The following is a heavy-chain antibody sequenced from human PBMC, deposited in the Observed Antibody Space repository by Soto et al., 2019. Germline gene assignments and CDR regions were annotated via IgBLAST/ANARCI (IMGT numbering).Heavy chain of an antibody. Sequence: GESLKISCEASGYTFTNYWIGWVRQMPGTGLERMGIIYPRDSDTRYSPSFQDQGTMSVDKSIGTAYLQWSSLKASDTAMYYCVSHFGKRESSVGPRSFDYWGQGKLVTVSS. D-gene: IGHD1-26*01. J-gene: IGHJ4*02. CDR3: VSHFGKRESSVGPRSFDY. V-gene: IGHV5-51*01. CDR1: GYTFTNYW. CDR2: IYPRDSDT.